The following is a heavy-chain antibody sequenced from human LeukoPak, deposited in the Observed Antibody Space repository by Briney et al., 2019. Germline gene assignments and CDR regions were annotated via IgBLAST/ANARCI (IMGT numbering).Heavy chain of an antibody. V-gene: IGHV3-7*01. CDR2: INQDGSGK. CDR3: ARDATAHWEY. J-gene: IGHJ4*02. Sequence: GGSLRLSCAASGFTLSSYWMSWVRQVPGKGLEWVANINQDGSGKQYVDSVKGRFIISRDNAKDSLYLQMNSLRAEDTAMYYCARDATAHWEYWGQGTLVTVSS. CDR1: GFTLSSYW. D-gene: IGHD1-26*01.